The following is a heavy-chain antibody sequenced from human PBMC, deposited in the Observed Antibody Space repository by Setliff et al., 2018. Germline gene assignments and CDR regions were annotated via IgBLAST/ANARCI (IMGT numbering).Heavy chain of an antibody. V-gene: IGHV4-59*01. CDR2: IYYSGST. D-gene: IGHD1-26*01. J-gene: IGHJ6*04. CDR1: GGSMSCYY. Sequence: SETLSLTCTVSGGSMSCYYWGWIRQPPGKGLEWIGYIYYSGSTNYNPSLKSRVAISLDTSKNQFALKLTSVTAADTAVYYCARVVGAKVNYMDVWGKGTTVTVSS. CDR3: ARVVGAKVNYMDV.